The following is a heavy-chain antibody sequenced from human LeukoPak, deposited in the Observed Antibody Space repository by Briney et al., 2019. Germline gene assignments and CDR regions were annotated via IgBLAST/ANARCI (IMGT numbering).Heavy chain of an antibody. CDR2: IYYSGST. CDR1: GGSISSSSYY. D-gene: IGHD4-17*01. Sequence: SETLSLTCTVSGGSISSSSYYWGWIRQPPGKGLEWIGSIYYSGSTYYNPSLKSRVTISVDTSKNQFSLKLSSVTAADTAVYYCARPSTVTTSDNWFDPWGQGALVTVSS. J-gene: IGHJ5*02. CDR3: ARPSTVTTSDNWFDP. V-gene: IGHV4-39*01.